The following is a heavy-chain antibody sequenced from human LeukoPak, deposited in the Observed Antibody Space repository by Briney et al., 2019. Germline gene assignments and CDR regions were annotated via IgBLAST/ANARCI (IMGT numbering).Heavy chain of an antibody. V-gene: IGHV3-30*03. CDR3: ALVPRYSTTWSTFDY. CDR1: GVTFSTYG. CDR2: ISFDGNNQ. Sequence: PGGSLRLPCAAFGVTFSTYGMHWVRQAPGKGLEWVAVISFDGNNQYYADSVTGRFTISRDNSKNTLYLQMSGLRTEDTAVYYCALVPRYSTTWSTFDYWGQGTLVTVSS. D-gene: IGHD6-13*01. J-gene: IGHJ4*02.